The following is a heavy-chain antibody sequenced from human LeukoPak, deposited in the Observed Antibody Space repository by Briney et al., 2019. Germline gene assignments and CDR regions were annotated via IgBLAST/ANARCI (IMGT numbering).Heavy chain of an antibody. CDR2: ISSSSSYI. D-gene: IGHD4-17*01. V-gene: IGHV3-21*04. J-gene: IGHJ3*02. CDR1: GFTFSSYS. Sequence: GGSLRLSCAASGFTFSSYSMNWVRQAPGKGLEWVSSISSSSSYIYYADSVKGRFTISRDNARNSLYLQMNSLRAEDTAVYYCAREVNYGDYVHGYDAFDIWGQGTMVTVSS. CDR3: AREVNYGDYVHGYDAFDI.